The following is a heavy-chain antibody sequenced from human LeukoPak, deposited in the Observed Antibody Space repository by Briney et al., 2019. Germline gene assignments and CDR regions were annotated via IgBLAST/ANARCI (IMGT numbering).Heavy chain of an antibody. CDR2: INWNGGST. CDR1: GFTFDDYG. V-gene: IGHV3-20*04. CDR3: ARGGQIVVVSTFDY. J-gene: IGHJ4*02. D-gene: IGHD3-22*01. Sequence: GGSLRLSCAASGFTFDDYGMSWVRQAPGKGLEWVSGINWNGGSTGYADSVKGRFTISRDNAKNSLYLQMNSLRAEDTALYYCARGGQIVVVSTFDYWGQGTLVTVSS.